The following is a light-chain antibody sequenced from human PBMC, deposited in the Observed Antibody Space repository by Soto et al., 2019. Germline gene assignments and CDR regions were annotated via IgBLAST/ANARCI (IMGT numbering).Light chain of an antibody. CDR2: DAS. Sequence: EIVLTQSPATLSLSPGQGATLSCRASQNINNSLAWYRQKPGQAPTLLIFDASTSATGIPPRFSGSGSGTDFTLTISSLAPADFAIYYCQLRSLRPEITFCGGTNVEI. J-gene: IGKJ4*01. CDR3: QLRSLRPEIT. V-gene: IGKV3-11*01. CDR1: QNINNS.